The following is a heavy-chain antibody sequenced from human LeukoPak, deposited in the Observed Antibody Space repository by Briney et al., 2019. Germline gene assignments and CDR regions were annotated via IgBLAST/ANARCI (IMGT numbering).Heavy chain of an antibody. CDR2: INGDGSTT. Sequence: PGGSLRLSCAASGFTFSSYWMHWVRQAPGKGLVWVSRINGDGSTTTYADSAKGRFTISRDNAKNTLFLQMNSLRAEDTAVYYCVRDRAVAGTEDYYFGFWGQGALVTVSS. CDR1: GFTFSSYW. V-gene: IGHV3-74*01. J-gene: IGHJ4*02. CDR3: VRDRAVAGTEDYYFGF. D-gene: IGHD6-19*01.